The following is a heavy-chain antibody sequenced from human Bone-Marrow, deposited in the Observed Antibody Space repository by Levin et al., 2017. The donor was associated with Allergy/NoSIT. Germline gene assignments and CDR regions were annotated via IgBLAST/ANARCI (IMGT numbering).Heavy chain of an antibody. CDR2: IDWDDDK. CDR1: GFSLSTSGMC. V-gene: IGHV2-70*11. Sequence: ESGPTLVKPTQTLTLTCTFSGFSLSTSGMCVSWIRQPPGKALEWLARIDWDDDKYYSTSLKTRLTISKDTSKNQVVLTMTNMDPVDTATYYCARIRPGGSSGWGETDYWGQGTLVTVSS. J-gene: IGHJ4*02. D-gene: IGHD6-19*01. CDR3: ARIRPGGSSGWGETDY.